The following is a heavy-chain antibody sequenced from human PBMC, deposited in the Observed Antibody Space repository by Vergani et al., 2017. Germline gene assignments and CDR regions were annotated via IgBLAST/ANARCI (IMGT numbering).Heavy chain of an antibody. CDR2: IYPGDSDI. J-gene: IGHJ6*02. CDR1: GYSFTTYW. D-gene: IGHD3-10*01. V-gene: IGHV5-51*01. Sequence: EVQLVQSGAEVKKPGESLKISCKGFGYSFTTYWIGWVRQMPGKGLVWMGIIYPGDSDIRYSPSFQGQVTISADKSISTAYLQWSSLKASDTAMYYCARLFFGEGPMGGMDVWGQGTTVTVSS. CDR3: ARLFFGEGPMGGMDV.